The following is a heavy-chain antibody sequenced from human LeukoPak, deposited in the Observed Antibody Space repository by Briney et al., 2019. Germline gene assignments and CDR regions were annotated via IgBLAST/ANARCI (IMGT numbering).Heavy chain of an antibody. J-gene: IGHJ4*02. D-gene: IGHD6-19*01. CDR1: GYTFSTYG. CDR3: ARDKDLGAVAGTFDY. V-gene: IGHV1-18*01. Sequence: ASVKVSCKASGYTFSTYGISWVRQAPGQGLEWMGWISAYNGHTNCAQKFQGRVTMTTDTSTSTAYMELTSLTSDDTAVYYCARDKDLGAVAGTFDYWGQGTLVTVSS. CDR2: ISAYNGHT.